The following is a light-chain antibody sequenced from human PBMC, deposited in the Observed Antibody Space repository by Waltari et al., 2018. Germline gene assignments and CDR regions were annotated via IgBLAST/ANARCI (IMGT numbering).Light chain of an antibody. J-gene: IGKJ4*01. CDR1: QSVGTS. CDR2: WAS. CDR3: HQYYSIPFT. V-gene: IGKV4-1*01. Sequence: EIVMTQSPASLSVSPGDRVTLSCRASQSVGTSLAWYQQRPGQPPKLLIYWASTRESGVPDRFSGSGSGTDFTLTISSLQAEDVAVYYCHQYYSIPFTFGGGTKVEIK.